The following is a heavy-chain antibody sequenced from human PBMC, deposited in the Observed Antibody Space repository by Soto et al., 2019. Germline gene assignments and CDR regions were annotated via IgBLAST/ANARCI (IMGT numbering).Heavy chain of an antibody. J-gene: IGHJ6*02. CDR3: ARVVVVIPPGYYYAMDV. CDR2: ITSSSDII. CDR1: GFTFSSFH. V-gene: IGHV3-48*02. Sequence: GGSLRLSCAASGFTFSSFHMNWVRQAPGRGLEWVAYITSSSDIIYYSDSVKGRFTISRDNGKNSLFLQMNSLRDEDTAVYYCARVVVVIPPGYYYAMDVWGQGTTVTVSS. D-gene: IGHD3-22*01.